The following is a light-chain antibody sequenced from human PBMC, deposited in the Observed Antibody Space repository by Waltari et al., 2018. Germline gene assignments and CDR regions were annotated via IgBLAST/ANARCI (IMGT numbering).Light chain of an antibody. CDR3: SSYTASSTRV. CDR1: RSDVGGYNY. CDR2: EVS. V-gene: IGLV2-14*01. J-gene: IGLJ3*02. Sequence: QSALTQPASVSGSPGQSITISCTGTRSDVGGYNYVSWYQQHPDKVPKVIIFEVSHRPSGVSDRFSGSKSGNTASLTISVLQTEDEANYYCSSYTASSTRVFGGGTTLTVL.